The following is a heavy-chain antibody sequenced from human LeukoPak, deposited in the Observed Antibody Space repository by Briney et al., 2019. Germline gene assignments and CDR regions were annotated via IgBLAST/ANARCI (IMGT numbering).Heavy chain of an antibody. V-gene: IGHV4-34*01. Sequence: PSETLSLTCAAYGGSFSGYYWSWIRQPPGKGLEWIGEINHSGSTNYNPSLKSRVTISVDTSKNQFSLKLSSVTAADTAVYYCARGGGGIAAAGIPDYWGQGTLVTVSS. CDR3: ARGGGGIAAAGIPDY. D-gene: IGHD6-13*01. CDR1: GGSFSGYY. J-gene: IGHJ4*02. CDR2: INHSGST.